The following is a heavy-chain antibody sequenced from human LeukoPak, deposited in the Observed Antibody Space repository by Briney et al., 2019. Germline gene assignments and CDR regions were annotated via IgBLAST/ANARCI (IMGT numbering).Heavy chain of an antibody. J-gene: IGHJ4*02. V-gene: IGHV4-59*01. D-gene: IGHD4-17*01. CDR2: IYYSGST. Sequence: SETLSLTCTVSGGSISSYYWSWIRQPPGKGLEWIGYIYYSGSTSYNPSLKSRVTISVDTSKNQFSLKLSSVTAADTAVYYCAYGYYFDYWGQGTLVTVSS. CDR1: GGSISSYY. CDR3: AYGYYFDY.